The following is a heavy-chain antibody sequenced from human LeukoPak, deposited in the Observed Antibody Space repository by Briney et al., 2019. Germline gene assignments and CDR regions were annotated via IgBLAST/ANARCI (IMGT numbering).Heavy chain of an antibody. CDR1: GFTFRTYG. D-gene: IGHD3/OR15-3a*01. Sequence: PGGSLRLSPTGSGFTFRTYGMHWGRQAPGQGLEWVAVIWYDGSTKYYADSVKGRFTISRDNSKNTLFLQMSSLRAEDTAVYYCAKGGCLGQYNFDYWGPGTLVTVSS. V-gene: IGHV3-33*06. J-gene: IGHJ4*02. CDR3: AKGGCLGQYNFDY. CDR2: IWYDGSTK.